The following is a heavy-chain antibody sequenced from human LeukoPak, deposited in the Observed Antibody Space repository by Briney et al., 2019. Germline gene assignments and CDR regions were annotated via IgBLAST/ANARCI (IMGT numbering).Heavy chain of an antibody. CDR1: GASISSYY. J-gene: IGHJ4*02. V-gene: IGHV4-4*07. CDR2: FFTSVSS. CDR3: ARDVLYGSGSYPDY. D-gene: IGHD3-10*01. Sequence: SETLSLTCTVSGASISSYYWSWVRQPAGKGLEWIGPFFTSVSSNYNPSLKSPVTMSLDTSKTQFSLKLSSVSAADTAVYYCARDVLYGSGSYPDYWGQGTLVTVSS.